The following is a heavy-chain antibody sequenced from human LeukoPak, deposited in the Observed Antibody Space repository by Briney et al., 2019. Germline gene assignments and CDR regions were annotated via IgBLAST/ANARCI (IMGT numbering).Heavy chain of an antibody. CDR2: ISYDGSNK. CDR3: AKGIAVAGRSQDY. J-gene: IGHJ4*02. D-gene: IGHD6-19*01. V-gene: IGHV3-30*04. Sequence: GGSLRLSCAASGFTFSSYAMHWVRQAPGKGLEWVAVISYDGSNKYYADSVKGRFTISRDNSKNTLYLQMNSLRAEDTAVYYCAKGIAVAGRSQDYWGQGTLVTVSS. CDR1: GFTFSSYA.